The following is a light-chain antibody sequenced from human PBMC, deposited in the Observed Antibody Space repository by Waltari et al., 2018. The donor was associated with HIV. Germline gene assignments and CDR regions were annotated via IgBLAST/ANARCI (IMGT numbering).Light chain of an antibody. CDR3: QKYSSPPRT. V-gene: IGKV1-27*01. CDR2: GAS. Sequence: PPSLSASVRARFTITCRASHGITNYLAWYQQKPGTAPKILIYGASTLQSGVPSRFSGSGSGTEFTLTTSSLRPEDVSTYYCQKYSSPPRTFGQGTKIEIK. J-gene: IGKJ1*01. CDR1: HGITNY.